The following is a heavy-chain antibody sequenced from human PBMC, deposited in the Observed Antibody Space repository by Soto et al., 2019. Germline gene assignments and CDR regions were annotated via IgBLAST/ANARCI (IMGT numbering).Heavy chain of an antibody. CDR1: GFPFSPYT. CDR3: ARGGGFCCGDCYKGCVDY. CDR2: ISYDGNNQ. J-gene: IGHJ4*02. Sequence: GGSLRLSCTASGFPFSPYTMHWVRQAPGKGLEWVAVISYDGNNQYYADSVKGRFTISRDNSKNTLYLQMNSLRAEDTAVYYCARGGGFCCGDCYKGCVDYWGQGTLVTVSS. V-gene: IGHV3-30-3*01. D-gene: IGHD2-21*02.